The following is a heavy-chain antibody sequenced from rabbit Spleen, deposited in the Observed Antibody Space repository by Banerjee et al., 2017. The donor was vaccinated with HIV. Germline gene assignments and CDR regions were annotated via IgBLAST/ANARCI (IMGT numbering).Heavy chain of an antibody. CDR1: GVSFGSSSY. J-gene: IGHJ6*01. V-gene: IGHV1S40*01. CDR3: ARDTSSSFSSYGMDL. Sequence: QSLGESGGDLVKPGASLTLTCTASGVSFGSSSYMCWVRQAPGKGLEWIACIDTGSSGFTYFATWAKGRFTCSKTSSTTVTLQMTRLTAADTATYFCARDTSSSFSSYGMDLWGPGTLVTVS. CDR2: IDTGSSGFT. D-gene: IGHD1-1*01.